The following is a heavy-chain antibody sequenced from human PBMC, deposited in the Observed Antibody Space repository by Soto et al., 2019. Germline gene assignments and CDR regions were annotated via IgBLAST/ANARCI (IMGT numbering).Heavy chain of an antibody. CDR2: ISADSGHT. J-gene: IGHJ6*02. CDR3: ARDRPPGSLYGMDA. V-gene: IGHV1-18*01. Sequence: QIQLVQFGGEVARPGASVTVSCEASGYIFTTYGLSWVRQTPAHGLEWMGWISADSGHTQYAQFFQGRVTMTRDTSRNTGYMTLRDLTSDDTGIYYCARDRPPGSLYGMDAWGQGTAVTVSS. CDR1: GYIFTTYG.